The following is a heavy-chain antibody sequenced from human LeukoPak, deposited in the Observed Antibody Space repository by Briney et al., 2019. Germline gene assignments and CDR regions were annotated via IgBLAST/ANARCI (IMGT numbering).Heavy chain of an antibody. D-gene: IGHD6-13*01. V-gene: IGHV1-69*04. CDR3: ASKTGLAAAGVDY. CDR2: IIPTLDIT. CDR1: GGTFNNYA. Sequence: ASVKVSCKASGGTFNNYALTWVRQAPGQGLEWMGRIIPTLDITIYAQKFQGRVTITADESTSTAYMELSSLRSEDTAVYYCASKTGLAAAGVDYWGQGTLVTVSS. J-gene: IGHJ4*02.